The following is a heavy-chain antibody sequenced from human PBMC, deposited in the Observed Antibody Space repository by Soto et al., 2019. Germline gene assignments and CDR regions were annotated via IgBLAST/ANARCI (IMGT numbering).Heavy chain of an antibody. Sequence: ASVKVSCKASGYTFTSYGISWVRQAPGQGLEWMGWISAYNGNTNYAQKLQGRVTMTTDTSTSTAYMELRSLRSDDTAVYYCARVGELLWFGELFPWGQGTLVTVSS. CDR1: GYTFTSYG. V-gene: IGHV1-18*01. CDR2: ISAYNGNT. D-gene: IGHD3-10*01. J-gene: IGHJ5*02. CDR3: ARVGELLWFGELFP.